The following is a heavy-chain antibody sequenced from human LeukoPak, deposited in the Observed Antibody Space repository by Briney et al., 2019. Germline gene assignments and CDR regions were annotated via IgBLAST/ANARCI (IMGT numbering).Heavy chain of an antibody. V-gene: IGHV4-34*01. CDR3: ARHLFWSDATFDI. CDR2: INHSGST. D-gene: IGHD3-3*01. J-gene: IGHJ3*02. Sequence: SETLSLTCAVYGGSFNGYYWSWIRQPPGKGLEWIGEINHSGSTNYNPSLKSRVTISVDTSKNQLSLKLSSVTAADTAVYYCARHLFWSDATFDIWGQGTMVTVSS. CDR1: GGSFNGYY.